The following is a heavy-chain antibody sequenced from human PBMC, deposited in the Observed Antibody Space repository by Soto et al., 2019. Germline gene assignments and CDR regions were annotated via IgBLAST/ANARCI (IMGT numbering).Heavy chain of an antibody. CDR3: ARLGSGYADFDY. V-gene: IGHV4-39*01. J-gene: IGHJ4*02. CDR1: GGSISSSSYY. Sequence: SETLSLTCTVSGGSISSSSYYWGWIRQPPGKGLEWIGSIYYSGSTYYNPSLKSRVTISVDTSKNQFSLKLSSVTAADTAVYYCARLGSGYADFDYWGQGTLVTVSS. CDR2: IYYSGST. D-gene: IGHD5-12*01.